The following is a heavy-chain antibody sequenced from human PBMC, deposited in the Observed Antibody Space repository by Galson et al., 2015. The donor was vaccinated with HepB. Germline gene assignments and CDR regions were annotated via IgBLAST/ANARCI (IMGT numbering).Heavy chain of an antibody. CDR3: ARDGGEQQLGAFDI. J-gene: IGHJ3*02. CDR1: GGTFSSYA. CDR2: IIPIFGTA. D-gene: IGHD6-13*01. V-gene: IGHV1-69*06. Sequence: SCKASGGTFSSYAISWVRQAPGQGLEWMGGIIPIFGTANYAQKFQGRVTITADKSTSTAYMELSSLRSEDTAVYYCARDGGEQQLGAFDIWGQGTMVTVSS.